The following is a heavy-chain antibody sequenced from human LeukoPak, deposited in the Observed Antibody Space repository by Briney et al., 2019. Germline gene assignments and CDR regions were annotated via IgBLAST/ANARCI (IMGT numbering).Heavy chain of an antibody. D-gene: IGHD3-3*01. J-gene: IGHJ4*02. V-gene: IGHV3-11*06. Sequence: GGSLRLFCAACGYTFSDYYMSWLRQAPGKGLEWVSYIGSSSSYTNYADSVKGRFTIARDNAKNSLYLQMNSLRAEDTAVYYCARVWSGYFDYWGQGTLVTVSS. CDR1: GYTFSDYY. CDR3: ARVWSGYFDY. CDR2: IGSSSSYT.